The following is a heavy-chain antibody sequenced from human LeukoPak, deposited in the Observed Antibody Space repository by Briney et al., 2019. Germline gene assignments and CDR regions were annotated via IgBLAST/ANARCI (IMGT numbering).Heavy chain of an antibody. V-gene: IGHV4-39*01. CDR1: GGSISSSSYY. J-gene: IGHJ4*02. CDR3: ARLSGYYIN. Sequence: SETLSLTCTVSGGSISSSSYYWGWIRQPPGKGLEWIGSIYYSGSTYYNLSLKSRVTISVDTSKNQFSLKLSSVTAADTAVYYCARLSGYYINWGQGTLVTVSS. D-gene: IGHD3-22*01. CDR2: IYYSGST.